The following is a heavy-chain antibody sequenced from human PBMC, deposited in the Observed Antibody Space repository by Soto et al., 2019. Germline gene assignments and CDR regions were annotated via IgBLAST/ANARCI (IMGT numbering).Heavy chain of an antibody. Sequence: QVQLVQSGAEVKKPGASVKVSCKASGYTFTSYAMLWVRQAPGQRLEWMGWINAGNGNTKYSQKFQGRVTITRDTSASTAYMELSSLRSEDTAVYYCARDGLRFLEWLFRSNNYYYYYGMDVWGQGTTVTVSS. J-gene: IGHJ6*02. CDR3: ARDGLRFLEWLFRSNNYYYYYGMDV. CDR2: INAGNGNT. V-gene: IGHV1-3*01. CDR1: GYTFTSYA. D-gene: IGHD3-3*01.